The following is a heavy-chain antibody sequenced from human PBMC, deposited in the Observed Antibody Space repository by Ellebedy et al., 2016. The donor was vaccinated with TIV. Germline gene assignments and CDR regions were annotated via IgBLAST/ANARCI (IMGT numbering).Heavy chain of an antibody. CDR2: ISSDTLTT. J-gene: IGHJ4*02. CDR3: ARDMGRWLQFLGF. Sequence: GESLKISCAASGFTFSSYNILWVRQAPGKGLEWISYISSDTLTTEYADSVRGRFTISRDTAKNSVFLQMKSLRAEDTAVYFCARDMGRWLQFLGFWGQGTLVTVSS. V-gene: IGHV3-48*04. CDR1: GFTFSSYN. D-gene: IGHD5-24*01.